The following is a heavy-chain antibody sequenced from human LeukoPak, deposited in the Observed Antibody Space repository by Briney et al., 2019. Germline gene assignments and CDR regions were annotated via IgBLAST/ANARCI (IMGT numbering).Heavy chain of an antibody. CDR3: ARDYSSSSLRVLDYYYMDV. V-gene: IGHV3-21*01. J-gene: IGHJ6*03. CDR1: GFTFNSYT. D-gene: IGHD6-6*01. CDR2: ISSTSTYI. Sequence: PGGSLRLSCAASGFTFNSYTMNWVRQAPGKGLEWASSISSTSTYIYYADSLKGRFTISRDNAQNSLFLQMNSLRAEDTAVYYCARDYSSSSLRVLDYYYMDVWGKGTTVTVSS.